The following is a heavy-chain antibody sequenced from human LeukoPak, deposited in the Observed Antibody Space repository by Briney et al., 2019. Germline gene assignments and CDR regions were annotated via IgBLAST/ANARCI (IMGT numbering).Heavy chain of an antibody. CDR3: ARGRDTFNI. Sequence: TGGSLRLSCAASGFSFSNYGMHWVRQAPGKGLEWVAFIRYDGSEKYYADSVKGRFTISRDNSKNALYLQMNSLRAEDTAVYFCARGRDTFNIWGHGTVVTISS. J-gene: IGHJ3*02. CDR2: IRYDGSEK. V-gene: IGHV3-30*02. CDR1: GFSFSNYG.